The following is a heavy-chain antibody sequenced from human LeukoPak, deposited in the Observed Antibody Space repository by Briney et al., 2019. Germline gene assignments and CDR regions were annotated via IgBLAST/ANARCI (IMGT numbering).Heavy chain of an antibody. Sequence: GESLKISCKGSGYSINNYWIGWVRPMPGKGLEWMGIIYPADSDIRYSPSFQGQVTISADKSISTAYLQWSSLKASDTAIYYCARQEYCSGGSCYTWFDPWGQGTLVTVSS. J-gene: IGHJ5*02. D-gene: IGHD2-15*01. CDR2: IYPADSDI. V-gene: IGHV5-51*01. CDR3: ARQEYCSGGSCYTWFDP. CDR1: GYSINNYW.